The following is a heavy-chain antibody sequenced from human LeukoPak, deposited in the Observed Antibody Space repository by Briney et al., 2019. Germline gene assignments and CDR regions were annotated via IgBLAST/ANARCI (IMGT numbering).Heavy chain of an antibody. V-gene: IGHV3-49*04. CDR3: TRDLHTWEQLSDY. CDR1: GFTFGDYA. J-gene: IGHJ4*02. CDR2: IRSKAYGGTT. Sequence: GGSLRLSCTASGFTFGDYAMSWVRQAPGKGLEWVGFIRSKAYGGTTEYAASVKGRFTISRDDSKSIAYLQMNSLKTEDTAVYYCTRDLHTWEQLSDYWGQGTLVTVSS. D-gene: IGHD1-26*01.